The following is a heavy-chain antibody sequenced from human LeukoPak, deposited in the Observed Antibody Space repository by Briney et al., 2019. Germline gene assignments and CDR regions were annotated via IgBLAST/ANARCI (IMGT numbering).Heavy chain of an antibody. V-gene: IGHV1-2*04. CDR3: ARDAGLYGSGSYFPRYGMDV. CDR2: INPNSGGT. CDR1: GYTFTSYA. Sequence: GASVKVSCKASGYTFTSYAMNWVRQAPGQGLEWMGWINPNSGGTNYAQKFQGWVTMTRDTSISTAYMELSRLRSDDTAVYYCARDAGLYGSGSYFPRYGMDVWGQGTTVTVSS. J-gene: IGHJ6*02. D-gene: IGHD3-10*01.